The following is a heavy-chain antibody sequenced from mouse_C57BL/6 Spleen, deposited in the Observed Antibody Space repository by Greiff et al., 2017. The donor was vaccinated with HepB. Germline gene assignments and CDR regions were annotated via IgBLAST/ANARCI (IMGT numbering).Heavy chain of an antibody. J-gene: IGHJ2*01. CDR2: ISDGGSYT. V-gene: IGHV5-4*01. CDR3: ARVSGVFDY. Sequence: EVQLVESGGGLVKPGGSLKLSCAASGFTFSSYAMSWVRQTPEKRLEWVATISDGGSYTYYPDNVKGRFTIARDNAKNNLYLQMSHLKSEDTAMYYCARVSGVFDYWGQGTTLTVSS. D-gene: IGHD3-2*02. CDR1: GFTFSSYA.